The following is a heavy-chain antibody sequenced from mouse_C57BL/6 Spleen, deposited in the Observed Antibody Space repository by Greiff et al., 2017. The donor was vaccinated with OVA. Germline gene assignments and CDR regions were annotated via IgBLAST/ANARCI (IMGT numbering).Heavy chain of an antibody. Sequence: QVQLKQSGAELVRPGTSVKVSCKASGYAFTNYLIEWVKQRPGQGLEWIGVINPGSGGTNYNEKFKGKATLTADKSSSTAYMQLSSLTSEDSAVYFCARDYYGSSYEFAYWGQGTLVTVSA. CDR3: ARDYYGSSYEFAY. D-gene: IGHD1-1*01. J-gene: IGHJ3*01. V-gene: IGHV1-54*01. CDR2: INPGSGGT. CDR1: GYAFTNYL.